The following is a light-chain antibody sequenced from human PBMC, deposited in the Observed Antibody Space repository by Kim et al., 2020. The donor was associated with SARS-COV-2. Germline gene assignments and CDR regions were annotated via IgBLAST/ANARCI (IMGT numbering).Light chain of an antibody. CDR2: DAS. Sequence: EIVMKQSPATLSVSPGDSATLSCRASQSISSNLAWYQQKPGQAPRLLIYDASTRATGIPARFSGGGSGTEFTLTISSLQSEDFAIYYCQQYNNFRTFGQGTKVDIK. V-gene: IGKV3-15*01. CDR3: QQYNNFRT. CDR1: QSISSN. J-gene: IGKJ1*01.